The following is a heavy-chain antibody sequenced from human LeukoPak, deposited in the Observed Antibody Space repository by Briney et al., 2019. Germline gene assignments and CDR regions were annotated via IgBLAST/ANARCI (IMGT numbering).Heavy chain of an antibody. Sequence: SETLSLTCTVSGDSISSSSYCWDWNRQPPGKGLEWIGISYNIANTHYNPSLKTRITMSVDTSKNQFSLRLNSVTAADTGIYYCARHSRSAYTGYENAFDIWGQGTMVTVSS. V-gene: IGHV4-39*01. D-gene: IGHD5-12*01. CDR1: GDSISSSSYC. CDR2: SYNIANT. J-gene: IGHJ3*02. CDR3: ARHSRSAYTGYENAFDI.